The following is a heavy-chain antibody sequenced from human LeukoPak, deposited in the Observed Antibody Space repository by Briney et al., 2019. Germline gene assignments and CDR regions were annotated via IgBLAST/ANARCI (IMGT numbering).Heavy chain of an antibody. CDR3: ARGRRYYYYSSGYYLDY. CDR2: IYCDGRT. CDR1: GFTFSSNY. J-gene: IGHJ4*02. D-gene: IGHD3-22*01. V-gene: IGHV3-53*04. Sequence: GGSLRLSCAASGFTFSSNYMSWVRQAPGKGLEWVSVIYCDGRTDYADYGKGRFTNSTNNSKNTLYLQMNSLRAEDTAVYYCARGRRYYYYSSGYYLDYWGQGTLVTVSS.